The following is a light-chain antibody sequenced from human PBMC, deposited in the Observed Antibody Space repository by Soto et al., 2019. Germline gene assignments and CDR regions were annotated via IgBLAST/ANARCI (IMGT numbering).Light chain of an antibody. CDR2: AAS. V-gene: IGKV1-39*01. CDR3: QQSDNAPVT. J-gene: IGKJ4*01. Sequence: DIQMTQSPSSLSASVGDRVTITCRTSQTNIKYLNWYQQKPGKAPRLLIFAASSLHSEVPSRFSGSGSGTDFTLTISNLQPEDFATYYCQQSDNAPVTFGGGTKVEIK. CDR1: QTNIKY.